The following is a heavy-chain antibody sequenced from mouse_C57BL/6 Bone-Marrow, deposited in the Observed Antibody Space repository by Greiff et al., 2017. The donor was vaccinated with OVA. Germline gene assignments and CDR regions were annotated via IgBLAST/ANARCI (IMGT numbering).Heavy chain of an antibody. CDR2: IYPGGGYT. Sequence: VQGVESGAELVRPGTSVKMSCKASGYTFTNYWIGWAKQRPGHGLEWIGDIYPGGGYTNYNEKFKGKATLTADKSSSTAYMQFSSLTSEDSAIYYCARLYDSYFDYWGQGTTLTVSS. D-gene: IGHD2-4*01. V-gene: IGHV1-63*01. J-gene: IGHJ2*01. CDR1: GYTFTNYW. CDR3: ARLYDSYFDY.